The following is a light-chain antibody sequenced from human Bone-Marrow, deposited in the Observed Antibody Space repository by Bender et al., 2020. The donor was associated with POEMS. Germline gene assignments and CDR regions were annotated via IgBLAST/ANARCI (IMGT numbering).Light chain of an antibody. V-gene: IGLV1-40*01. CDR2: GYN. J-gene: IGLJ3*02. Sequence: QSALTQPASVSGAPGQRVTISCTGSSSNTGSGYDINWYQHLPGTAPKLLIYGYNNRPSGVPDRFSGSKSGNTASLTISGLQAEDEADYYCSSHSSSNTLVFGGATKLTVL. CDR3: SSHSSSNTLV. CDR1: SSNTGSGYD.